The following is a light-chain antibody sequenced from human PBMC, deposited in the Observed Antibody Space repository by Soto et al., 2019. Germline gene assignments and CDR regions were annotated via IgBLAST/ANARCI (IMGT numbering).Light chain of an antibody. J-gene: IGLJ1*01. CDR2: DVS. CDR1: SSDVGAYNY. CDR3: CSYAGSYTFEV. V-gene: IGLV2-11*01. Sequence: QSALTQPRSVSGSPGQSVTISCTGTSSDVGAYNYVSWYQQHPGKAPKLMIYDVSKRPSGVPGRFSGSKSGNTASLTVSGLQVEDGADYYCCSYAGSYTFEVFGTGTKVTVL.